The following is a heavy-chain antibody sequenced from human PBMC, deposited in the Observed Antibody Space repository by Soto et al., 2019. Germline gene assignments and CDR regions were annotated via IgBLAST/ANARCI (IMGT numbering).Heavy chain of an antibody. CDR1: GFTFSSYS. J-gene: IGHJ6*02. CDR2: ISSSSSYI. V-gene: IGHV3-21*01. Sequence: GGSLRLSCAASGFTFSSYSMNWVRQAPGKGLEWVSSISSSSSYIYYAGSVKGRFTISRDNAKNSLYLQMNSLRAEDTAVYYCARGPYCSSTSCYPDYYYYYGMDVWGQGTPVTVYS. D-gene: IGHD2-2*01. CDR3: ARGPYCSSTSCYPDYYYYYGMDV.